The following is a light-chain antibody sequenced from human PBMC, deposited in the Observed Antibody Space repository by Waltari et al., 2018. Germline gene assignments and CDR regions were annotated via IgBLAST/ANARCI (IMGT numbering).Light chain of an antibody. CDR1: QSVLYSSNNKNY. Sequence: DIAMTQSPDSLAVSLGERATINCKPSQSVLYSSNNKNYLAWYQQKPGQPPKLLIYWASTRDSGVPDRFSGSGSGTDFTLTISSLQAEDVAVYYCQQYYSIPLTFGGGTKVEIK. CDR3: QQYYSIPLT. CDR2: WAS. J-gene: IGKJ4*01. V-gene: IGKV4-1*01.